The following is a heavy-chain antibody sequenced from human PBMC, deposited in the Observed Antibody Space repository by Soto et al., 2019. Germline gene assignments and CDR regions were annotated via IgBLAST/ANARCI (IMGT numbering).Heavy chain of an antibody. CDR2: IYHSGST. Sequence: SETLSLTCAVSGGSNSSGGYSWSWIRQPPGKGLEWIGYIYHSGSTYYNPSLKSRVTVSKDTSKNQFSLKVASVTAADTAIYYCGRAMIGTSRHTDSDYWGQGTQVTVSS. D-gene: IGHD2-8*01. CDR3: GRAMIGTSRHTDSDY. CDR1: GGSNSSGGYS. J-gene: IGHJ4*02. V-gene: IGHV4-30-2*05.